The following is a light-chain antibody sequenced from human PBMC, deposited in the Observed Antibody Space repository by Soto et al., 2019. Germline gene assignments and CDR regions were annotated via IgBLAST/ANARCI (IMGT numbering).Light chain of an antibody. Sequence: EIVLTQSPDTLSLSPGERATPSCRASQSVRNNYLAWYQQKPGQAPRFRIYDTSSTATGIPERFSGSGSGTDFTLTISRLEPEDFAVYYCQQYGRSPLTFGGGTKVEIK. CDR1: QSVRNNY. CDR3: QQYGRSPLT. CDR2: DTS. V-gene: IGKV3-20*01. J-gene: IGKJ4*01.